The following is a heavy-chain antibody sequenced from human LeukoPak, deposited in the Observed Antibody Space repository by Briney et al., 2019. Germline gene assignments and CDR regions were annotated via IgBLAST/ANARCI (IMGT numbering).Heavy chain of an antibody. CDR2: IKQDGSEK. V-gene: IGHV3-7*01. D-gene: IGHD6-19*01. CDR1: GFTFSSYW. Sequence: GGSLRLSCAASGFTFSSYWMSWVRQAPGKGLEWVAIIKQDGSEKYYVASVKGRFTISRDNAKNSLYLQMNSLRAEDTAVYYCARAGWYNYYGMDVWGQGTTVTVSS. J-gene: IGHJ6*02. CDR3: ARAGWYNYYGMDV.